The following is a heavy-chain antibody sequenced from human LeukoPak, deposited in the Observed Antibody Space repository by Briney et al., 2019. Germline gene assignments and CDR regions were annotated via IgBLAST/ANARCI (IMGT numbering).Heavy chain of an antibody. D-gene: IGHD3-10*01. Sequence: GGSLRLSCAASGFTFSSYWMHWVRQAPGKGLVWVSRINTDGSSTSYADSVKGRFTISRDNAKNALYLQMNSLRAEDTAVYYCASSYPGGYFDYWGQGTLVTVSS. J-gene: IGHJ4*02. V-gene: IGHV3-74*01. CDR2: INTDGSST. CDR3: ASSYPGGYFDY. CDR1: GFTFSSYW.